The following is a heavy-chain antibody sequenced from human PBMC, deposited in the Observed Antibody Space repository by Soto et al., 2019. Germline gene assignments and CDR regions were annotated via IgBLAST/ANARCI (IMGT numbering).Heavy chain of an antibody. CDR1: GFTFSSKV. D-gene: IGHD2-2*01. J-gene: IGHJ4*02. CDR2: ISDSGGST. CDR3: AKDGAVVPTTKPVIFDY. V-gene: IGHV3-23*01. Sequence: PGGSLRLSCAASGFTFSSKVMSWVRQAPGKGLEWVSAISDSGGSTFYADSVEGRFTISRDNSINSLYLHMNSLRAEDTAVYYCAKDGAVVPTTKPVIFDYWGQGILVTVSS.